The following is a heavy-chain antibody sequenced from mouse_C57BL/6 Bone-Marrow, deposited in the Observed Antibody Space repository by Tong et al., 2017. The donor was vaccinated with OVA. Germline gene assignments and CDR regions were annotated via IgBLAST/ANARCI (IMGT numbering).Heavy chain of an antibody. Sequence: EVQLQESGGGLVQSGRSLRLSCATSGFTFSDFYMEWVRQAPGKGLEWIAASRNKANDYTTEYSASVKGRFIVSRDTSQSILYLQMNALRAEDTAIYYCARDARLVYGSSYAYWGQGTTLTVSS. J-gene: IGHJ2*01. CDR2: SRNKANDYTT. CDR1: GFTFSDFY. CDR3: ARDARLVYGSSYAY. D-gene: IGHD1-1*01. V-gene: IGHV7-1*01.